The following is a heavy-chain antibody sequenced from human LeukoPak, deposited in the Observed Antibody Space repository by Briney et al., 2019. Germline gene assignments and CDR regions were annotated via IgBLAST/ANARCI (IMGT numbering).Heavy chain of an antibody. CDR3: ARGGYQLIDY. V-gene: IGHV3-7*01. Sequence: GGSLRLSCAASGFTFSTYWMSWVRQAPGKGLEWVADIKEDGSEIHHVDSVKGRFTISRDNAKNSLYLQMNSLRAEDTAVYYCARGGYQLIDYWGQGTLVTVSS. J-gene: IGHJ4*02. CDR2: IKEDGSEI. D-gene: IGHD2-2*01. CDR1: GFTFSTYW.